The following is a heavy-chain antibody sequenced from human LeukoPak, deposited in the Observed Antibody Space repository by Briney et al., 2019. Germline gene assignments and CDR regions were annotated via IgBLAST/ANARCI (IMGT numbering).Heavy chain of an antibody. CDR1: GYTFTDYY. CDR2: INPNSGGT. CDR3: AREESGGYFDY. V-gene: IGHV1-2*02. Sequence: GASVTVSCKASGYTFTDYYMHWVRQAPGLGLECMGWINPNSGGTNYAQKFQGRVTMTRDTSTSTVYMELGSLTSEDTAVYYCAREESGGYFDYWGQGTLVTVSS. D-gene: IGHD2-8*02. J-gene: IGHJ4*02.